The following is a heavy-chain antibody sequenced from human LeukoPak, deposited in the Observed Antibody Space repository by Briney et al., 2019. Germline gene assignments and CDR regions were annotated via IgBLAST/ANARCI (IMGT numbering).Heavy chain of an antibody. V-gene: IGHV1-2*02. CDR3: ARALWFGDLSDY. D-gene: IGHD3-10*01. Sequence: ASVKVSCKASGYTFTGYYMHWVRQAPGQGLEWMGWINPNSGGTNYAQEFQGRVTMTRDTSISTAYMELSRLRSDDTAVYYCARALWFGDLSDYWGQGTLVTVAS. CDR2: INPNSGGT. CDR1: GYTFTGYY. J-gene: IGHJ4*02.